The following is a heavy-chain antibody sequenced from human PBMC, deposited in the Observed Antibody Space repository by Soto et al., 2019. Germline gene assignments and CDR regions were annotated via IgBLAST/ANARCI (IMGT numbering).Heavy chain of an antibody. V-gene: IGHV1-3*01. D-gene: IGHD3-9*01. CDR3: ARGGEQIRYFDWLFDY. CDR2: INAGNGNT. J-gene: IGHJ4*02. CDR1: GYTFTSYA. Sequence: GASVKVSCKASGYTFTSYAMHWVRQAPGQRLEWMGWINAGNGNTKYSQKFQGRVTITRDTSASTAYMELSSLRSEDTAVYYCARGGEQIRYFDWLFDYWGQGTLVTVSS.